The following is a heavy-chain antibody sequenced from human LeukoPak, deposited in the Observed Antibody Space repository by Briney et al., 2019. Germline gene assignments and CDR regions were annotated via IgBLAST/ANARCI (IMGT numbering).Heavy chain of an antibody. CDR2: IYPGDSDT. Sequence: AESLKIPCKGSGYSFTSYWIGWVRQMPGKGLEWMGIIYPGDSDTRYNPSFQGQVTISADKSISTAYLQWSSLKAADTAMYYCARHPTYYYDSSGYPEDPFDYWGQGTLVTVSS. J-gene: IGHJ4*02. V-gene: IGHV5-51*01. D-gene: IGHD3-22*01. CDR1: GYSFTSYW. CDR3: ARHPTYYYDSSGYPEDPFDY.